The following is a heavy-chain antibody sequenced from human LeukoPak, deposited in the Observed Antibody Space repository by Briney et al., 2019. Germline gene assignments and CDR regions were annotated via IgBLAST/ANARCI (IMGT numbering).Heavy chain of an antibody. CDR1: GGSISSSSYY. CDR2: IYYSGST. CDR3: ARDWGNAHGSGSPPPH. J-gene: IGHJ4*02. D-gene: IGHD3-10*01. Sequence: SETLSLTCTVSGGSISSSSYYWGWIRQPPGKGLEWIGSIYYSGSTYYNPSLKSRVTISVDTSKNQFSLKLNSVTAADTAVYYCARDWGNAHGSGSPPPHWGQGTLVTVSS. V-gene: IGHV4-39*07.